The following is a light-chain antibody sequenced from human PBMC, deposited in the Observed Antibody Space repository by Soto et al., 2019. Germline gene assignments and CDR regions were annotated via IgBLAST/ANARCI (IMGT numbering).Light chain of an antibody. Sequence: QSVLTQPASVSGSPGQSITISCTGSSSDVGTYNLVSWYQQHPGEAPKLMIYEVTKRPSGVSYRFSGSKSGNTASLTISGLQAEDEADYYCCSYAGSSDGFGTGTKVTVL. CDR1: SSDVGTYNL. V-gene: IGLV2-23*02. CDR3: CSYAGSSDG. J-gene: IGLJ1*01. CDR2: EVT.